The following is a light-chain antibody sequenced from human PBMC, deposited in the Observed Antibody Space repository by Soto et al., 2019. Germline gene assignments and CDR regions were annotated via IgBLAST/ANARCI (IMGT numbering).Light chain of an antibody. CDR2: GNN. CDR1: SSNIGAAYD. Sequence: QPVLTQPPSVSGAPGQKVTISCTRSSSNIGAAYDVHWYQHLPGTAPKLLIYGNNNRPSGVPDRFSGSKSGTSASLAITGLHAEDEADYYCQSYDSSLSGWVFGGGTKLTVL. V-gene: IGLV1-40*01. J-gene: IGLJ3*02. CDR3: QSYDSSLSGWV.